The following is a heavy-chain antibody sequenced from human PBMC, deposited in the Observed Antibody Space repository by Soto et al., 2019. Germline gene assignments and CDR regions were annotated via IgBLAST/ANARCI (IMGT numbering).Heavy chain of an antibody. CDR2: IYTSGST. J-gene: IGHJ6*02. D-gene: IGHD4-17*01. CDR3: ARESLRAYVDYSTYYYDGMDV. CDR1: GGSISSYY. V-gene: IGHV4-4*07. Sequence: SETLSLTCTVSGGSISSYYWSWIRQPAGKGLEWIGRIYTSGSTNYNPSLKSRVTMSVDTSKNQFSLKLSSVTAADTAVYYCARESLRAYVDYSTYYYDGMDVWGQGTTVTVSS.